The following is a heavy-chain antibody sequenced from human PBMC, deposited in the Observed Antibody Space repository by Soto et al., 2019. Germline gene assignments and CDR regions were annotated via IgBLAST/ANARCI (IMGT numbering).Heavy chain of an antibody. CDR2: IYWDDDK. V-gene: IGHV2-5*02. D-gene: IGHD2-2*01. J-gene: IGHJ5*02. Sequence: QSGPTLVNPTQTLTLTCTFSGFSLSTSGVGVGWIRQPPGKALEWLALIYWDDDKRYSPSLKSRLTITKDTSKNQVVLTMTNMDPVDTATYYCAHSPDCRSTSCPNWFDPRGQGPLVTVSS. CDR3: AHSPDCRSTSCPNWFDP. CDR1: GFSLSTSGVG.